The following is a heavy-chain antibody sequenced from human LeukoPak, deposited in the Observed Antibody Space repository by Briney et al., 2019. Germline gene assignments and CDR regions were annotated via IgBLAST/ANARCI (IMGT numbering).Heavy chain of an antibody. CDR3: ARGSSSWSDY. CDR2: IIPIFGTA. Sequence: ASVKVSCKASGGTFSSYAISWVRQAPGQGLEWMGGIIPIFGTANYAQKFQGRVTITADESTSTAYMELSSLRSDDTAVYYCARGSSSWSDYWGQGTLVTVSS. CDR1: GGTFSSYA. D-gene: IGHD6-13*01. V-gene: IGHV1-69*13. J-gene: IGHJ4*02.